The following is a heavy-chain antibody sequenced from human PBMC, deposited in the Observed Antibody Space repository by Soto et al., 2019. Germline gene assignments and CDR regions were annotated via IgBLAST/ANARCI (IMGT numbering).Heavy chain of an antibody. J-gene: IGHJ6*02. V-gene: IGHV3-33*01. CDR1: GFTFSSYG. Sequence: PGESLKISCAASGFTFSSYGMHWVRQAPGKGLEWVAVIWYDGSNKYYADSVKGRFTISRDNSKNTLYLQMNSLRAEDTAVYYCARGGDGYNHYYYYGMDVWGQGTTVTVSS. D-gene: IGHD5-12*01. CDR3: ARGGDGYNHYYYYGMDV. CDR2: IWYDGSNK.